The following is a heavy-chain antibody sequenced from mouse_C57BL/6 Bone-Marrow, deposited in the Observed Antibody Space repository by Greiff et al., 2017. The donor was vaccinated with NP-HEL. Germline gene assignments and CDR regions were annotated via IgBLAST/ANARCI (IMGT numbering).Heavy chain of an antibody. D-gene: IGHD3-2*02. Sequence: EVMLVESGGGLVKPGGSLKLSCAASGFTFSDYGMHWVRQAPEKGLEWVAYISSGSSTIYYADTVKGRFTISRDNAKNTLFLQMTSLRSEDTAMYYCATSDSSGPAWFAYWGQGTLVTVSA. CDR1: GFTFSDYG. CDR3: ATSDSSGPAWFAY. V-gene: IGHV5-17*01. CDR2: ISSGSSTI. J-gene: IGHJ3*01.